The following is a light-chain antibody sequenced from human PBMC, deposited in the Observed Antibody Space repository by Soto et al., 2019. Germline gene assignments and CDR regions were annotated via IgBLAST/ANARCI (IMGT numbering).Light chain of an antibody. CDR2: AAS. J-gene: IGKJ1*01. CDR1: QGIRND. Sequence: AIQMTQSPSSLSASVGDRVTITCRASQGIRNDLGWYQQRPGKAPKLLIYAASSLQSGVPSRFSASGSGTDFTLTISSLQPEDFATYYCLRDYSYPRTFGQGTKVEVK. CDR3: LRDYSYPRT. V-gene: IGKV1-6*01.